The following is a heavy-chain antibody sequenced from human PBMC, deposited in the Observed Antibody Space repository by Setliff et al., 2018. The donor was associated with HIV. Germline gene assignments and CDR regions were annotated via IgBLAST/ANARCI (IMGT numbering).Heavy chain of an antibody. CDR2: SRNKANSYTT. J-gene: IGHJ3*02. V-gene: IGHV3-72*01. D-gene: IGHD4-17*01. CDR3: ARGRSVGDYAGWSAFDM. Sequence: GGSLRLSCAASGFTFSDHYMDWVRQAPGKGLEWVGRSRNKANSYTTEYAASVKGRFTISRDNANNSVSLQMNSLRAEDTAVYFCARGRSVGDYAGWSAFDMWGPGTMVTVSS. CDR1: GFTFSDHY.